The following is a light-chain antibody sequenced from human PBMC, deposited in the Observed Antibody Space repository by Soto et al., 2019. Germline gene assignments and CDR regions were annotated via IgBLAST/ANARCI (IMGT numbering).Light chain of an antibody. V-gene: IGKV3-20*01. J-gene: IGKJ1*01. CDR2: GAS. Sequence: FVYGERRALGCCRASQSISSSYLAWYQQRPGQAPRLLIYGASSRATGIPDRFSGSESGTEFTLTMSSRDPDGTAVQYYQDHGCASWTVGQGTKVDIK. CDR3: QDHGCASWT. CDR1: QSISSSY.